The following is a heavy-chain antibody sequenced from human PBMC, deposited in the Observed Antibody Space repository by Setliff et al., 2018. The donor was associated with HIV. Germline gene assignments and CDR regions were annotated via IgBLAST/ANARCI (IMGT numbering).Heavy chain of an antibody. Sequence: SETLSLTCTVSGGSISSRAYYWGWIRQPPGKGLEWIGSIFYSGSTYYNPSLKSRVTISVDTSKNQFSLKLSSVTAADTAVYYCSTYSSSWPDYWGQGTLVTVSS. CDR1: GGSISSRAYY. V-gene: IGHV4-39*01. D-gene: IGHD6-13*01. CDR2: IFYSGST. J-gene: IGHJ4*02. CDR3: STYSSSWPDY.